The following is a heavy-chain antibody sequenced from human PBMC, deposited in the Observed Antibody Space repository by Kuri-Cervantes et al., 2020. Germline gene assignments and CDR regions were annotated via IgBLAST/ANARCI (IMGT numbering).Heavy chain of an antibody. V-gene: IGHV3-13*01. D-gene: IGHD3-22*01. CDR1: GFTFSSYD. CDR2: IGTAGDT. J-gene: IGHJ4*02. Sequence: GESLKISCAASGFTFSSYDMHWVRQATGKGLEWVSAIGTAGDTYYPGSVKGRFTISRENAKNSLYLQMNSLRAGDTAVYYCARVRPDYYDSSGLDYWGQGTLVTVSS. CDR3: ARVRPDYYDSSGLDY.